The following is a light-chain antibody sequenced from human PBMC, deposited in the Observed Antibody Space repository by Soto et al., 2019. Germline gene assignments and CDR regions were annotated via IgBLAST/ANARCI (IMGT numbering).Light chain of an antibody. J-gene: IGLJ2*01. Sequence: QSVLTQPASVSGSPGQSITISCTGTSSDVGSYNLVSWYQQHPGKAPKLMIYEGSKRPSGVSNRFSGSKSGNTASLTISGLQAEDEADYYCQSYDSSLSPVFGGGTKLTVL. CDR1: SSDVGSYNL. CDR2: EGS. V-gene: IGLV2-14*02. CDR3: QSYDSSLSPV.